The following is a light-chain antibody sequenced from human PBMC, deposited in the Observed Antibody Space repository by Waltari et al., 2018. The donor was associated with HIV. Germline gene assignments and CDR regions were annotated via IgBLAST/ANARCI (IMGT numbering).Light chain of an antibody. CDR1: GSDIGASDF. J-gene: IGLJ1*01. Sequence: HSALTQPASVSGSPGQSISISCSGTGSDIGASDFVSWYQQHPGRPPKRIIYDATNRPSDVSARFSASKSGTTASLTITGLQDEDEADYFCSSFTTSQTYIFGSGSRVTVL. CDR2: DAT. CDR3: SSFTTSQTYI. V-gene: IGLV2-14*03.